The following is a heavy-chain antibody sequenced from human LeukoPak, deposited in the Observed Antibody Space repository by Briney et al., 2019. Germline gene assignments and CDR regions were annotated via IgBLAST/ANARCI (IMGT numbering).Heavy chain of an antibody. CDR2: IKQDGSEK. CDR1: GFTFSSYW. D-gene: IGHD6-19*01. Sequence: GGSLRLSCAASGFTFSSYWMSWVRQAPGKGLEWVANIKQDGSEKYYVDSVKGRFTISRDNAKNSLYLQMNSLRAKDTAVYYCARVMYSSGWSFDYWGQGTLVTVSS. J-gene: IGHJ4*02. V-gene: IGHV3-7*01. CDR3: ARVMYSSGWSFDY.